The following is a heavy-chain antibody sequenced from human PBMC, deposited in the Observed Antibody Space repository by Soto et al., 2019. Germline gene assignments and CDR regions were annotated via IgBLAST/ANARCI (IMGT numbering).Heavy chain of an antibody. CDR2: MNPNSGNT. CDR3: ARAAYYYESSGYYPGDY. D-gene: IGHD3-22*01. CDR1: GYTFTSYD. Sequence: ASVKVSCKASGYTFTSYDINWVRQATGQGLEYLGWMNPNSGNTGYVQKFQGRVTFTRDTSASTVYMEVSSLRSEDTAVYYCARAAYYYESSGYYPGDYWGQGTLVTVSS. V-gene: IGHV1-8*01. J-gene: IGHJ4*02.